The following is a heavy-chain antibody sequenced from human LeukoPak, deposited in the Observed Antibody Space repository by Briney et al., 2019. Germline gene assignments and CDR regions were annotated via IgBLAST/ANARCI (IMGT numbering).Heavy chain of an antibody. Sequence: PSETLSLTCTVSGGSISSSSYYWGWIRQPPGKGLEWIGSIYYSGSTYYNPSLKSRVTISVDTSKNQFSLKLSSVTAAGTAVYYCARGVHYYDSSGYYSGYYFDYRGQGTLVTVSS. CDR3: ARGVHYYDSSGYYSGYYFDY. V-gene: IGHV4-39*01. J-gene: IGHJ4*02. CDR1: GGSISSSSYY. CDR2: IYYSGST. D-gene: IGHD3-22*01.